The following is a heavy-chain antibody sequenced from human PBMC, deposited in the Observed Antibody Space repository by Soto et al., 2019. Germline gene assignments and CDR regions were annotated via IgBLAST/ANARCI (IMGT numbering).Heavy chain of an antibody. CDR1: GYTFTSYG. J-gene: IGHJ6*02. CDR3: ARDSPYDSSGYYLNYYYYYGMDV. CDR2: ISAYNGNT. D-gene: IGHD3-22*01. Sequence: AASVKVSCKGFGYTFTSYGISWVRQAPGQGLEWMGWISAYNGNTNYAQKLQGRVTMTTDTSTGTAYMELRSLRSDDTAVYYCARDSPYDSSGYYLNYYYYYGMDVWGQGTTVTVSS. V-gene: IGHV1-18*01.